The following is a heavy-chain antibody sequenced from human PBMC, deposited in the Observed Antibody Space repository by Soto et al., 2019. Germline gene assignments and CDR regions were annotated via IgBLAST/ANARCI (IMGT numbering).Heavy chain of an antibody. J-gene: IGHJ4*02. CDR2: ISGSVCST. V-gene: IGHV3-23*01. CDR1: GFTFSSYA. CDR3: ARPDSPGPVVTVVSLEY. Sequence: PGGSLRLSCAASGFTFSSYAMSWVRQAPGKGLEWVSAISGSVCSTYYSYSVKGGFTISIDNSKNTLYLQMNSLRAEDTDVYYCARPDSPGPVVTVVSLEYWGQGTMVTVSS. D-gene: IGHD2-15*01.